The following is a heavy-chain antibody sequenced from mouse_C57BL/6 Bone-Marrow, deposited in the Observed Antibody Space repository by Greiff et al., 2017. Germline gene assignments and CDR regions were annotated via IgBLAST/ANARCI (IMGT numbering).Heavy chain of an antibody. Sequence: EVKLQESGGDLVKPGGSLKFSCAASGFTFSSYGMSWVRQTPDKRLEWVATINSGGSYTYYPDSVKGRVTLSGDNAKNTLYLQMSSLKSEDTAMYYCASRLYNDKQEFAFWGRGTLVTVSA. D-gene: IGHD1-3*01. V-gene: IGHV5-6*02. J-gene: IGHJ3*01. CDR1: GFTFSSYG. CDR2: INSGGSYT. CDR3: ASRLYNDKQEFAF.